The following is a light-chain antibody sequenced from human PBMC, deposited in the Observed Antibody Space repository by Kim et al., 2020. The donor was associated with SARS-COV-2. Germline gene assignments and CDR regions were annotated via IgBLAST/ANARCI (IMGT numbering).Light chain of an antibody. V-gene: IGLV3-21*04. CDR1: NIGSKS. CDR3: QVWDSSRV. CDR2: YDS. Sequence: VSVAPGKTARITCGGNNIGSKSVHWYQQKPGPAPVLVIYYDSDRPSGIPERFSGSNSGNTATLTISRVEAGDEADYYCQVWDSSRVFGGGTQLTVL. J-gene: IGLJ3*02.